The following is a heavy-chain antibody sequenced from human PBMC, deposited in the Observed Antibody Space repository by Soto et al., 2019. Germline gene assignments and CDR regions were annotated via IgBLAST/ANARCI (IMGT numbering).Heavy chain of an antibody. D-gene: IGHD1-26*01. Sequence: ASVKVSWKASGYSFTTYGISWVRQAPGQGLEYMGWISVYNGDTNYAQKLQGRVTMTTDTSTSTAYMELRSLRSDDTAIYYCARDRRDSVADRRSFDVWGQGTMVTV. J-gene: IGHJ3*01. CDR2: ISVYNGDT. V-gene: IGHV1-18*01. CDR3: ARDRRDSVADRRSFDV. CDR1: GYSFTTYG.